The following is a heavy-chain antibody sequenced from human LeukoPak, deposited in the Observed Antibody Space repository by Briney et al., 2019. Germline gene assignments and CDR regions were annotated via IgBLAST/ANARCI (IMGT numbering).Heavy chain of an antibody. CDR3: ARDPNGDYIGAFDM. J-gene: IGHJ3*02. V-gene: IGHV3-23*01. CDR2: ISGSGT. D-gene: IGHD4-17*01. Sequence: GGSLRLSCATSGFTFKSYAMIWVRQAPERGLQWVSGISGSGTYYADFAKGRFTISRDNSKNTLYLQMNSLRAEDTATYYCARDPNGDYIGAFDMWGQGTMVTVSS. CDR1: GFTFKSYA.